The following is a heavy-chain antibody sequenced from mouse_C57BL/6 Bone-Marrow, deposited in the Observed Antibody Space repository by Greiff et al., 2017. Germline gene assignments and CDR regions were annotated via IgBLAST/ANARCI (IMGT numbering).Heavy chain of an antibody. Sequence: VQLKQSGPELVKPGASVKISCKASGYTFTDYYMNWVKQSHGKSLEWIGDINPNNGGTSYNQKFKGKATLTVDKSSSTAYMELRSLTSEDSAVYYCARPDYDDAMDYWGQGTSVTVSS. V-gene: IGHV1-26*01. D-gene: IGHD2-4*01. CDR3: ARPDYDDAMDY. J-gene: IGHJ4*01. CDR1: GYTFTDYY. CDR2: INPNNGGT.